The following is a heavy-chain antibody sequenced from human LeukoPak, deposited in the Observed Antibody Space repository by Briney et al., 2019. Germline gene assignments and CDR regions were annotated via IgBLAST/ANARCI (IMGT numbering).Heavy chain of an antibody. Sequence: KTSETLSLTCTVSGGSISSSSYYWGWIRQPPGKGLEWIGSIYYSGSTYYNPSLKSRVTISVDTSKNQFSLKLSSVTAADTAVYYCATPYYDSSGYPLDYWGQGTLVTVSS. J-gene: IGHJ4*02. V-gene: IGHV4-39*01. CDR1: GGSISSSSYY. CDR3: ATPYYDSSGYPLDY. D-gene: IGHD3-22*01. CDR2: IYYSGST.